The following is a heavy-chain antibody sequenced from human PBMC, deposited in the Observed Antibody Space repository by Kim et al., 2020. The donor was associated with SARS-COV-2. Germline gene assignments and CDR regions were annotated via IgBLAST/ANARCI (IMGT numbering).Heavy chain of an antibody. D-gene: IGHD5-18*01. V-gene: IGHV3-30*02. J-gene: IGHJ6*02. CDR3: AKGPIQLWNPDYYYGMDV. Sequence: VKGRLTISRDNAENTLYLQRNSLRAEDTAVYYCAKGPIQLWNPDYYYGMDVWGQGTTVTVSS.